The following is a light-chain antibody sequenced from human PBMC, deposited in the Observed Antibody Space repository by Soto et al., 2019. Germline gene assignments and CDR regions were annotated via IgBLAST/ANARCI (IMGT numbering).Light chain of an antibody. V-gene: IGKV3-15*01. CDR1: QSVNSN. Sequence: EIVMTQSPATLSVSPGERATLSCRASQSVNSNLAWYRQKPGQAPRLLISDASTRATGVPARFSGSGSGTEFTLTFCSLESEDSGIYYCQQYKIWPPLTFGGGTKVDIK. CDR2: DAS. J-gene: IGKJ4*01. CDR3: QQYKIWPPLT.